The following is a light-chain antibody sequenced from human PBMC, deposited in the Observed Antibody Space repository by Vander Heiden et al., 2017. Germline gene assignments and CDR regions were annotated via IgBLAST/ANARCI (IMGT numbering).Light chain of an antibody. Sequence: EIVLTQSPGTLSLSPGERATLSCRASQSVSSSYLAWYQQKPGQAPRLLIYGASSRATGIPDRFSGSGSGTDFTLTSSRLEPEDVAVYYCQQYGSSTGWTFGQGTKVEIK. J-gene: IGKJ1*01. V-gene: IGKV3-20*01. CDR2: GAS. CDR3: QQYGSSTGWT. CDR1: QSVSSSY.